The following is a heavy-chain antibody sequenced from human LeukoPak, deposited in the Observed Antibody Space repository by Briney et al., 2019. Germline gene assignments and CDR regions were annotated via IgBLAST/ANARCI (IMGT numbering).Heavy chain of an antibody. Sequence: PGGSLRLSCAVSGFTFSTYWMHWVRQAPGKGLVWVSHINVDGSGATYADSVKGRFTISRDNAKNTLYLHMNSLRAEDTAVYYCARATRIYSSGWYYSFDYWGQGTLVTVSS. CDR1: GFTFSTYW. CDR3: ARATRIYSSGWYYSFDY. J-gene: IGHJ4*02. V-gene: IGHV3-74*01. D-gene: IGHD6-19*01. CDR2: INVDGSGA.